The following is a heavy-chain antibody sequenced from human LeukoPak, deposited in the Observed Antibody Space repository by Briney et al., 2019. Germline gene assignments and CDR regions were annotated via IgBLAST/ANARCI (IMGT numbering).Heavy chain of an antibody. D-gene: IGHD3-10*01. V-gene: IGHV3-7*01. CDR3: AGSFYASGSYYEDY. CDR2: IKQDGSEK. J-gene: IGHJ4*02. Sequence: GGSLRLSCAASGFTFSSYWMSWVRQAPGKGLEWVANIKQDGSEKYYVDSVKGRFTISSDNAKNSLYLQMNSLRAEDTAVYYCAGSFYASGSYYEDYWGQGTLVTVSS. CDR1: GFTFSSYW.